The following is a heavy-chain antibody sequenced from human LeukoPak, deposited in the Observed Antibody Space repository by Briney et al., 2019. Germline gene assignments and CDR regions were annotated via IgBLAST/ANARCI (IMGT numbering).Heavy chain of an antibody. D-gene: IGHD2-21*01. J-gene: IGHJ4*02. V-gene: IGHV3-23*01. CDR3: AKFLPTHIVVANYYFDY. Sequence: PGGSLRLSCAASGFTFSSYAMSWVRQAPGKGLEWVSAISGSGGSTYYADSVKGRSTISRDNSKNTLYLQMNSLRAEDTAVYYCAKFLPTHIVVANYYFDYWGQGTLVTVSS. CDR1: GFTFSSYA. CDR2: ISGSGGST.